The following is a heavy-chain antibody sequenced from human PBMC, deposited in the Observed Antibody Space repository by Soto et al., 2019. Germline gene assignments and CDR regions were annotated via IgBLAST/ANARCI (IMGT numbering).Heavy chain of an antibody. CDR1: GGTFNTYT. CDR3: ASWRSYSGSYCFDY. J-gene: IGHJ4*02. D-gene: IGHD1-26*01. CDR2: VVPMYDSA. Sequence: ASVKVSCKASGGTFNTYTINWLRQAPGRGLEWVGQVVPMYDSANYAETFQGRVTITVDKSTNTAYMELTSLRSQDTALYFCASWRSYSGSYCFDYWGQGTLVTVSS. V-gene: IGHV1-69*06.